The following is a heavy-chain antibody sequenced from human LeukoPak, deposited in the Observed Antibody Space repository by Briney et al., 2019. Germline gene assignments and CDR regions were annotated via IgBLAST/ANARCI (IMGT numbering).Heavy chain of an antibody. D-gene: IGHD6-19*01. CDR1: VFTFSSYA. V-gene: IGHV3-23*01. CDR2: ISGSGGST. CDR3: ARGGLGSAFDN. Sequence: GGSLRLSCAASVFTFSSYALSWVRQAPGKGLECVSAISGSGGSTYSADSLKGRFTISRDNSKNTLYLQINSLRTDDTAVFYCARGGLGSAFDNWGQGTLVTVSS. J-gene: IGHJ4*02.